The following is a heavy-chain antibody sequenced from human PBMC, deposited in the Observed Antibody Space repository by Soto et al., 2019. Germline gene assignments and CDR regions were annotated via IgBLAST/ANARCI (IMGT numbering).Heavy chain of an antibody. J-gene: IGHJ1*01. CDR1: GGTFSSYT. D-gene: IGHD2-15*01. CDR2: IIPILGIA. V-gene: IGHV1-69*02. CDR3: ARVGVRVVGAEYFQH. Sequence: GASVKVSCKASGGTFSSYTISWVRQAPGQGLEWMGRIIPILGIANYAQKFQDRVTITADKSTSTAYMELSSLRSEDTAVYYCARVGVRVVGAEYFQHWGQGTLVTVSS.